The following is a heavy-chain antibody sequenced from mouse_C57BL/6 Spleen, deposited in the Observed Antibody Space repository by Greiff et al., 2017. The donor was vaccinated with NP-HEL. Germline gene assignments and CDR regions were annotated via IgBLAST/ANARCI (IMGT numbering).Heavy chain of an antibody. D-gene: IGHD4-1*01. CDR1: GYTFTSYW. Sequence: QVQLQQPGAELVMPGASVKLSCKASGYTFTSYWMHWVKQRPGQGLEWIGEIDPSDIYTNYNQKFKGQSTLTVDKSSSTAYMQLSSLTSEDSAVYYCARSLTGTSFDYWGQGTTLTVSS. CDR2: IDPSDIYT. V-gene: IGHV1-69*01. CDR3: ARSLTGTSFDY. J-gene: IGHJ2*01.